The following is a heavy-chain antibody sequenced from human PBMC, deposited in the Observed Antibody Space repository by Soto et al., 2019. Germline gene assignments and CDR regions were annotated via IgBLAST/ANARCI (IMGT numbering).Heavy chain of an antibody. CDR3: ARAVAVAGTGVIDY. Sequence: SGTLSLTCTVSGGSISSYYWSWIRQPPGKGLEWIGYIYYSGSTNYNPSLKSRVTISVDTSKNQFSLKLSSVTAADTAVYYCARAVAVAGTGVIDYWGQGTLVTVSS. CDR2: IYYSGST. J-gene: IGHJ4*02. CDR1: GGSISSYY. V-gene: IGHV4-59*01. D-gene: IGHD6-19*01.